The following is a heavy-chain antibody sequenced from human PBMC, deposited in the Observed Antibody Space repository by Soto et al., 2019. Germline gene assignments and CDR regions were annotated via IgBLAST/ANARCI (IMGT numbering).Heavy chain of an antibody. CDR3: ARQPTVVPGGMQNAFDI. J-gene: IGHJ3*02. D-gene: IGHD2-2*01. V-gene: IGHV4-59*08. CDR1: GGSITNYF. Sequence: QVQLQESGPGLVQPSETLSLTCTVSGGSITNYFWSWIRQPPGRGLEWIGYIYSTGTTNYNPSLKGRVTTSVDTSKNQFSLRLSSVTAADTAMYYCARQPTVVPGGMQNAFDIWGQGTLISVSS. CDR2: IYSTGTT.